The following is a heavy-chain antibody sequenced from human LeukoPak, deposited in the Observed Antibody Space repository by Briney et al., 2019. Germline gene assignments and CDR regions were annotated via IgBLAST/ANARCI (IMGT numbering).Heavy chain of an antibody. V-gene: IGHV4-39*01. CDR2: IYYSENT. Sequence: SETLSLTCTVSGGSISSSDYYWGWIRQPPGKGLEWIGSIYYSENTYYNPSLKSRVTMFEDKSKNQYSLRLYSVTVADTAVYCCARHFAYSSSSYFDYWGQGSLVTVSS. CDR1: GGSISSSDYY. J-gene: IGHJ4*02. D-gene: IGHD6-6*01. CDR3: ARHFAYSSSSYFDY.